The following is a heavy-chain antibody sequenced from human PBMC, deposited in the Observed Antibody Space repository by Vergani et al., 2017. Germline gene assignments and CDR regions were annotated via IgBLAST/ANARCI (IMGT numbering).Heavy chain of an antibody. V-gene: IGHV1-69*06. CDR2: IIPIFGTA. CDR3: ARMDYGDYFAPS. D-gene: IGHD4-17*01. J-gene: IGHJ4*02. Sequence: QVQLVQSGAEVKKPGSSVKVSCKASGGTFSSYAISWVRQAPGQGLEWMGGIIPIFGTANYAQKFQGRVTMTRDTSTSTVYMELSSLRSEETAVYYCARMDYGDYFAPSWGQGTLVTVSS. CDR1: GGTFSSYA.